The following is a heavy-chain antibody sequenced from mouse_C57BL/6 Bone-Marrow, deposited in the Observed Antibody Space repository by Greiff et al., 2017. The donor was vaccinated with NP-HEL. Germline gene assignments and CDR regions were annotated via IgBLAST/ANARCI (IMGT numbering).Heavy chain of an antibody. V-gene: IGHV14-4*01. D-gene: IGHD1-1*02. CDR2: IDPENGDT. J-gene: IGHJ2*01. Sequence: VQLKQSGAELVRPGASVKLSCTASGFNIKDDYMHWVKQRPEQGLEWIGWIDPENGDTEYASKSQGKATITADTSSNTAYLQLSSLTSEDTAVYYCTPYGYYFDYWGQGTTLTVSS. CDR1: GFNIKDDY. CDR3: TPYGYYFDY.